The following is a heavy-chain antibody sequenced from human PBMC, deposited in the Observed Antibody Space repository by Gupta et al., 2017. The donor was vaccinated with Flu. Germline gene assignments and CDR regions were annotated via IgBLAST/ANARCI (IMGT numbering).Heavy chain of an antibody. V-gene: IGHV1-2*06. CDR3: ARVSEYLGNYFDY. D-gene: IGHD2-2*01. CDR1: TGYY. Sequence: TGYYMHWVRQAPGQGLEWMGRINPNSGGTNYAQKFQGRVTMTRDTSISTAYMELSRLRSDDTAVYYCARVSEYLGNYFDYWGQGTLVTVSS. J-gene: IGHJ4*02. CDR2: INPNSGGT.